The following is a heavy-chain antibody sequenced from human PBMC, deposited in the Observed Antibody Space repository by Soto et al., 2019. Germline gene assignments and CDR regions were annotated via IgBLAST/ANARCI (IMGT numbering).Heavy chain of an antibody. Sequence: GESLKISCKGSGYSFTSYWISWVRQMPGKGLEWMGRIDPSDSYTNYSPSFQGHVTISADKSISTAYLQWSSLKASDTAMYYCASQQCNLDCSSTSSQWVYGMDVWGQGTTVTVSS. CDR2: IDPSDSYT. V-gene: IGHV5-10-1*01. D-gene: IGHD2-2*01. J-gene: IGHJ6*02. CDR3: ASQQCNLDCSSTSSQWVYGMDV. CDR1: GYSFTSYW.